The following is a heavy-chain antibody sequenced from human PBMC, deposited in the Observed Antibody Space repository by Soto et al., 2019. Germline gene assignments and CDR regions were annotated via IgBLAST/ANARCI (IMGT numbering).Heavy chain of an antibody. CDR3: ARVKLVAVESLGSYYFES. CDR1: GVSFNLDG. J-gene: IGHJ4*01. CDR2: ISHSGYTE. D-gene: IGHD2-8*02. V-gene: IGHV3-48*03. Sequence: GRSLRLSREVAGVSFNLDGISWVSQPAGKGLEWMACISHSGYTENFSDSVKGRFTISRDNPRNSLFLQMSRLRAEDTAVYYCARVKLVAVESLGSYYFESWGPGTLATVSS.